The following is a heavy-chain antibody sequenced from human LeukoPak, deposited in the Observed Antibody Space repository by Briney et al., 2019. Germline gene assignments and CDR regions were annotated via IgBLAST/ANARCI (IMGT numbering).Heavy chain of an antibody. CDR2: INSDGSST. D-gene: IGHD1-20*01. Sequence: GGSLRLSCAASGFTFSSYWMHWVRQAPGKGLVWVSRINSDGSSTSYADSVKGRFTISRDNAKNTLYLQMNSLGAEDTAVYYCARVPPYNWNPDYWGQGTLVTVSS. J-gene: IGHJ4*02. V-gene: IGHV3-74*01. CDR1: GFTFSSYW. CDR3: ARVPPYNWNPDY.